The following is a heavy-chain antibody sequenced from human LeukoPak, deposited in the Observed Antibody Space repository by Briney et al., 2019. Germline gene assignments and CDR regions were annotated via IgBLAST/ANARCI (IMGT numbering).Heavy chain of an antibody. CDR3: ARGRYSSGWYRGATWFDP. J-gene: IGHJ5*02. CDR2: INPNSGGT. D-gene: IGHD6-19*01. Sequence: GASVKVSCKASGYTFTGYYMHWVRQAPGQGLEWMGRINPNSGGTNYAQKFQGRVTMTRDTSISTAYMELSRLRSDDTAVYYCARGRYSSGWYRGATWFDPWGQGTLVTVSS. CDR1: GYTFTGYY. V-gene: IGHV1-2*06.